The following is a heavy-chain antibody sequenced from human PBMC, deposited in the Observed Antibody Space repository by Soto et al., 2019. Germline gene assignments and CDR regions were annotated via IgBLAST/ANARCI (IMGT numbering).Heavy chain of an antibody. Sequence: ASVKVSCKASGYTFTSYAMHWVRQAPGQRLEWMGWINAGNGNTKYSQKFQGRVTITRDTSASTAYMELSSLRSEDTAVYYCARVAGPIAVAAYGSFDYWGQVTLVPVSS. J-gene: IGHJ4*02. CDR2: INAGNGNT. V-gene: IGHV1-3*01. CDR1: GYTFTSYA. D-gene: IGHD6-19*01. CDR3: ARVAGPIAVAAYGSFDY.